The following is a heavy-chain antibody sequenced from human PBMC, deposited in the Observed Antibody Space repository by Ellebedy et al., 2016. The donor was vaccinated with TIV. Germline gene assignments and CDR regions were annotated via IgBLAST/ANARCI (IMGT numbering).Heavy chain of an antibody. CDR3: ARGPCSTITCYEFDY. CDR2: IYPGDSET. Sequence: GESLKISXKGSGYSITSYWIGWVRQMPGKGLEWMGVIYPGDSETRYSPSFEGQVTISADKSISTAYLQWSSLKASDTAMYYCARGPCSTITCYEFDYWGQGTLVTVSS. J-gene: IGHJ4*02. CDR1: GYSITSYW. V-gene: IGHV5-51*01. D-gene: IGHD2-2*01.